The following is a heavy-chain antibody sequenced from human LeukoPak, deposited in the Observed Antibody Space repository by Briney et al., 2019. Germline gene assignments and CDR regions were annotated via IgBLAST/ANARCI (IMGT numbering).Heavy chain of an antibody. CDR2: ISAYNGNT. Sequence: ASVKVSCKASGYTFTKYGINWVRQAPGQGLEWMGWISAYNGNTNYAQKLQGRVTMTTDTSTSTAYVELRSLRSDDTAVYYCARAGFYYYMDVWGKGTTVTVSS. D-gene: IGHD6-19*01. J-gene: IGHJ6*03. V-gene: IGHV1-18*01. CDR1: GYTFTKYG. CDR3: ARAGFYYYMDV.